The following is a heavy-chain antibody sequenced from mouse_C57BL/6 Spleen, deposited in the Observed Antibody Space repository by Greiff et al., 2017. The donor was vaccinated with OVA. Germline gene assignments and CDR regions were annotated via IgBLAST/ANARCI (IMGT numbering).Heavy chain of an antibody. CDR1: GFTFSDYG. CDR2: ISSGSSTI. D-gene: IGHD1-1*01. CDR3: AREEYYGSPSYDAMDY. J-gene: IGHJ4*01. Sequence: EVQRVESGGGLVKPGGSLKLSCAASGFTFSDYGMHWVRQAPEQGLEWVAYISSGSSTIYYADTVKGRFTISRDNATNTAFLQMTSLRSEDTAMYYCAREEYYGSPSYDAMDYWGQGTSVTVSS. V-gene: IGHV5-17*01.